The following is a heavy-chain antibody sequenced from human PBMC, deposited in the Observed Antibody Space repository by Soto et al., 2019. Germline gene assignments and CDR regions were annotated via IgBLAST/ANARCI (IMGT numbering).Heavy chain of an antibody. CDR2: VYSGGSS. CDR3: ARTSRGALGTGLDX. Sequence: PSETLSLTFNVFAGSINDYYWSWIRQPPGMRLEWILFVYSGGSSNYNPSLKSRVTISLETSKNQFSLRLTSLTAADSALYYCARTSRGALGTGLDXWGQVTLVPVSX. CDR1: AGSINDYY. J-gene: IGHJ4*02. V-gene: IGHV4-59*01.